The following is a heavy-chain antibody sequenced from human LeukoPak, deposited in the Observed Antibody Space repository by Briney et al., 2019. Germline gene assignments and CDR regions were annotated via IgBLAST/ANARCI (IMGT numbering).Heavy chain of an antibody. Sequence: TSETLSLTCTVSGGSINNYCWSWIRQPAGKGLEWIGRIYTRGSTNYNPSLKSRVTMSVDTSKNQFSLRLSSVTAADTAVYYCARGRYFSAGICSGGDAFDIWGQGTMVSVSS. J-gene: IGHJ3*02. V-gene: IGHV4-4*07. CDR2: IYTRGST. D-gene: IGHD2-15*01. CDR3: ARGRYFSAGICSGGDAFDI. CDR1: GGSINNYC.